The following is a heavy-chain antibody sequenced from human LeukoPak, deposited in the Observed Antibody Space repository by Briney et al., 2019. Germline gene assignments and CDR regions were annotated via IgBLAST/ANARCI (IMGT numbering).Heavy chain of an antibody. CDR1: GFTFSSYS. CDR2: ISSSSSYI. J-gene: IGHJ2*01. Sequence: GGSLRLSCAASGFTFSSYSINWVRQAPGKGLEWVSSISSSSSYIYYADSVKGRFTISRDNAKNSLYLQMNSLRAEDTAVYYCARDRYGDYSHFDPWGRGTLVTVSS. V-gene: IGHV3-21*01. CDR3: ARDRYGDYSHFDP. D-gene: IGHD4-17*01.